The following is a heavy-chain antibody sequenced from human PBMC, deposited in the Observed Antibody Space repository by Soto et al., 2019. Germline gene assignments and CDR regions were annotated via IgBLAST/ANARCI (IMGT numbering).Heavy chain of an antibody. CDR2: ISGSGGST. V-gene: IGHV3-23*01. CDR1: GFTFSSYA. J-gene: IGHJ3*02. CDR3: AKDFGYNYGYDAFDI. D-gene: IGHD5-18*01. Sequence: EVQLLESGGGSVQPGGSRRLSCAASGFTFSSYAMSWVRQAPGKGLEWVSGISGSGGSTYYVDSVKGRFTISRDNSKNTLYVQTNSLRAEDTAVYYCAKDFGYNYGYDAFDIWGQGTMVTVSS.